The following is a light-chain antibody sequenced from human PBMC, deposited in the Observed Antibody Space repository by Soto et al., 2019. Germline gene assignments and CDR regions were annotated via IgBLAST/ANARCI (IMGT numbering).Light chain of an antibody. V-gene: IGKV3-15*01. CDR2: GAS. CDR3: QQYNNLPWT. J-gene: IGKJ1*01. CDR1: QSVSSN. Sequence: EIVMTQSPATLSVSPGERATLSCRASQSVSSNLAWYQQKPGQAPRLLIYGASTRVTGIPARFSGSGSGTEFTLTISSLQSEDVAVYYCQQYNNLPWTFGQGTKVEIK.